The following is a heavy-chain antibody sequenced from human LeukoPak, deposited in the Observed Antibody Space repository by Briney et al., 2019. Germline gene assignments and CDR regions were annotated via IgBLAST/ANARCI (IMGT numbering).Heavy chain of an antibody. Sequence: SETLSLTCAVSGGSISSGGYSWSWIRQPPGTGLEWIGYIYHSGSTYYNPSLKSRVTISVDRSKNQFSLKLSSVTAADTAVYYCAGAPSLAVARPNYFYYWGQGTLVTVSS. V-gene: IGHV4-30-2*01. J-gene: IGHJ4*02. CDR1: GGSISSGGYS. D-gene: IGHD6-19*01. CDR2: IYHSGST. CDR3: AGAPSLAVARPNYFYY.